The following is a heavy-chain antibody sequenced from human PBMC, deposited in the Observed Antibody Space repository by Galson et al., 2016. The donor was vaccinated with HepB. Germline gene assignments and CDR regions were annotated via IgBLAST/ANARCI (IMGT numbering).Heavy chain of an antibody. J-gene: IGHJ4*02. CDR1: GFTFSNYA. CDR3: AREVGGSGWYSVDY. V-gene: IGHV3-23*01. CDR2: IRPNSERT. D-gene: IGHD6-19*01. Sequence: SLRLSCAASGFTFSNYAITWVRQAPGKGLEWVSAIRPNSERTYYANSVKGRFTISRDNFKNTVYLRMNSLRAEDTAVYYCAREVGGSGWYSVDYWGQGSLVIVSS.